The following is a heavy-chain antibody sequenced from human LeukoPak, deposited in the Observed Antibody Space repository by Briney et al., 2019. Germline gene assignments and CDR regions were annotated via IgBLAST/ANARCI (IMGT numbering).Heavy chain of an antibody. D-gene: IGHD1-26*01. CDR2: ISYDGSNK. Sequence: PGGSLRLPCAASGFTFSSYAMHWVRQAPGKGLEWVAVISYDGSNKYYADSVKGRFTISRDNSKNTLYLQMNSLRAEDTAVYYCARVLVGATCDYWGQGTLVTVSS. CDR3: ARVLVGATCDY. J-gene: IGHJ4*02. CDR1: GFTFSSYA. V-gene: IGHV3-30*04.